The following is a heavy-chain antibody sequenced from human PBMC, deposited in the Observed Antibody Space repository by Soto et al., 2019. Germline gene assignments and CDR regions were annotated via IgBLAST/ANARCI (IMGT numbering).Heavy chain of an antibody. CDR1: GGSISSYY. D-gene: IGHD2-2*01. J-gene: IGHJ4*02. Sequence: SETLSLTCTVSGGSISSYYWSWIRQPPGKGLEWIGYIYYSGSTNYNPSLKSRATISVDTSKNQFSLKLSSVTAADTAVYYFARYLGYCSSTSCERPFDYWGQGTLVTVSS. CDR3: ARYLGYCSSTSCERPFDY. CDR2: IYYSGST. V-gene: IGHV4-59*08.